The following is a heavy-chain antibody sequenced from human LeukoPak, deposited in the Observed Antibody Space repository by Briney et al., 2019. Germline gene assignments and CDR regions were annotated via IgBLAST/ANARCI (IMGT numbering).Heavy chain of an antibody. Sequence: SVKVSCKASGGTFSSYAISWVRQAPGQGLEWMGGIIPIFGTANYAQKFQGRVTITADESTSTAYMELSSLRSEDTAVYYCAREGRLEYCSGGSCYVGNDYWGQGTLVTVSS. J-gene: IGHJ4*02. D-gene: IGHD2-15*01. CDR2: IIPIFGTA. CDR1: GGTFSSYA. V-gene: IGHV1-69*13. CDR3: AREGRLEYCSGGSCYVGNDY.